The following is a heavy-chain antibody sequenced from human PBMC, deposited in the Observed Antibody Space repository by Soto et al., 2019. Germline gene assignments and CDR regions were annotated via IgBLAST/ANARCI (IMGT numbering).Heavy chain of an antibody. CDR2: INHSGST. Sequence: SETLSLTCAVYGGSFSGYYWSWIRQPPGKGLEWIGEINHSGSTNYNPSLKSRFTISVDTSKNQFSLKLSSVTAADTAVYYCAISYGDKTLSYYYYMDVWGKGTTVTVSS. D-gene: IGHD4-17*01. V-gene: IGHV4-34*01. CDR3: AISYGDKTLSYYYYMDV. J-gene: IGHJ6*03. CDR1: GGSFSGYY.